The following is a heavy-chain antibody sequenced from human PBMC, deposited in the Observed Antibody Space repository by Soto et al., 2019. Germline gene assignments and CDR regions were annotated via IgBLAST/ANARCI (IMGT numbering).Heavy chain of an antibody. CDR2: ISGSGGDT. CDR1: GFSFSSYA. V-gene: IGHV3-23*01. J-gene: IGHJ1*01. Sequence: PGGSLRLSCAVSGFSFSSYAMSWVRQAPGKGLEWVSAISGSGGDTNYADSVKGRFTISRDNSKNTLYLQMNSLRAEDTAVYYCATYGGDSGGFEYFKYWGQGTLVTVSS. D-gene: IGHD2-21*02. CDR3: ATYGGDSGGFEYFKY.